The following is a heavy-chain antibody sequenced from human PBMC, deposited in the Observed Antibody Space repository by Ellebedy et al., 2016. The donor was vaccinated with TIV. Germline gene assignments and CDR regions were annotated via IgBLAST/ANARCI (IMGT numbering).Heavy chain of an antibody. CDR2: IIPIFGTT. CDR1: GGTFSSYG. J-gene: IGHJ4*02. D-gene: IGHD4-23*01. Sequence: SVKVSXXASGGTFSSYGFSWVRQPPGQGLEWMGGIIPIFGTTNYAQKFQGRVTLTADESTSTAFMELSSLRSEDTAVYYCVRVGGDYWGQGTLVTVSS. V-gene: IGHV1-69*13. CDR3: VRVGGDY.